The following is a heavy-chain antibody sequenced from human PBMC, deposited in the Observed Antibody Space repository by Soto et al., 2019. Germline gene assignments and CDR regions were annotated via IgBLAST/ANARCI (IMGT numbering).Heavy chain of an antibody. CDR1: GFTFSSYS. CDR2: ISSSSSTI. V-gene: IGHV3-48*01. CDR3: ARALLWFGEFSRDNWFDP. J-gene: IGHJ5*02. Sequence: EVQLVESGGGLVQPGGSLRLSCAASGFTFSSYSMNWVRQAPGKGLEWVSYISSSSSTIYYADSVKGRFTISRDNAKNSLYLQMNSLRAEDTAVYYCARALLWFGEFSRDNWFDPWGQGTLVTVSS. D-gene: IGHD3-10*01.